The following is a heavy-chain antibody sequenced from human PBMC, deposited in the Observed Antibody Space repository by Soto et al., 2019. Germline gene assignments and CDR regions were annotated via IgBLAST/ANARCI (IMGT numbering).Heavy chain of an antibody. CDR3: ALLIEFRSSSYCDS. CDR2: IYWDDDK. J-gene: IGHJ4*02. V-gene: IGHV2-5*02. D-gene: IGHD6-6*01. Sequence: QITLKESGPTLVKPTQTLTLTCTFSGFSLSTSVVGVGWIRQPPGKALEGLALIYWDDDKRYSPSLKSRLTITKDTSKNQVVLTMTNMDPVDTAPYYCALLIEFRSSSYCDSWVQGTLVTVSS. CDR1: GFSLSTSVVG.